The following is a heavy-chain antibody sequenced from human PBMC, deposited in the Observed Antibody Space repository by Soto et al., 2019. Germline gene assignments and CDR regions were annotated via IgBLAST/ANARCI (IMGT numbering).Heavy chain of an antibody. CDR1: GGTFSSYA. CDR3: ARVGEYGRWLQTESANVVGLWNYYYYYGMDV. CDR2: IIPIFGTA. Sequence: QVQLVQSGAEVKKPGSSVKVSCKASGGTFSSYAISWVRQAPGQGLEWMGGIIPIFGTANYAQKFQGRVTITADESTSTAYMELSSLRSEDTAVYYCARVGEYGRWLQTESANVVGLWNYYYYYGMDVWGQGTTVTVSS. J-gene: IGHJ6*02. V-gene: IGHV1-69*01. D-gene: IGHD5-12*01.